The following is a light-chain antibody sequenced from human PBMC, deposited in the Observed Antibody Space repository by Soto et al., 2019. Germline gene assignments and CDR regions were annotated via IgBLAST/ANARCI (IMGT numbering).Light chain of an antibody. V-gene: IGKV1-39*01. CDR1: QSISSY. J-gene: IGKJ4*01. CDR2: VGS. CDR3: QQTYTTPFT. Sequence: DIQMTQSPSSLSASVGDRVTITCRASQSISSYLSWYQQKPGKAPKRLIYVGSTLQSGVPSRFRGSGSGIDFTLTISSLQPEDFATYFCQQTYTTPFTFGGGTKVDVK.